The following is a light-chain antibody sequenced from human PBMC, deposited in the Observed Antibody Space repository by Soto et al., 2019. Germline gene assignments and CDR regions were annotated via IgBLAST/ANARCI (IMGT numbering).Light chain of an antibody. V-gene: IGKV3-20*01. CDR2: GAS. Sequence: EIVLTQSPGTLSLSPGERATLSCRASQSVSSSYLAWYQQKPGQAPRLLIYGASSRATGIPDRFSGSGSGTDFTLTISILEPEDFALYYCQQYGSSPPWTFGQGTKVEIK. J-gene: IGKJ1*01. CDR1: QSVSSSY. CDR3: QQYGSSPPWT.